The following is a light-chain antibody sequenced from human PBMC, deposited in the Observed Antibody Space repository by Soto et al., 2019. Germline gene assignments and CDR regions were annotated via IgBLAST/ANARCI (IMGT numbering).Light chain of an antibody. CDR1: QSISSY. Sequence: DIQMTQSPSSLSASVGDRVIITCRASQSISSYLNRYQQKPGKAPKLLIYAASSLHSGVPSRFSGSGSGTHLTLTISSLQPEDFATNYCQQRYTTPWTFGQGTKVEIK. CDR3: QQRYTTPWT. J-gene: IGKJ1*01. CDR2: AAS. V-gene: IGKV1-39*01.